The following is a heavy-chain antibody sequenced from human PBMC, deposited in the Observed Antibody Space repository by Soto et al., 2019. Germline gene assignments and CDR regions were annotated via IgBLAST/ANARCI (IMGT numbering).Heavy chain of an antibody. CDR2: ISPICGTA. Sequence: QVQLVQSGAEVTKPGSSVKVSCKASGGTFSSYAISWVRQAPGQGLEWMGGISPICGTANYAQKFQGRVTITADESTSTAYMELSSLRSEDTAVYYCARSRDYYDSSGYYNYYGMDVWGQGTTVTVSS. J-gene: IGHJ6*02. CDR3: ARSRDYYDSSGYYNYYGMDV. CDR1: GGTFSSYA. V-gene: IGHV1-69*01. D-gene: IGHD3-22*01.